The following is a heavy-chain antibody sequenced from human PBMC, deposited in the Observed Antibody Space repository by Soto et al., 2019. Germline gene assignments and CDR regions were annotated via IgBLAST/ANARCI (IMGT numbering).Heavy chain of an antibody. CDR1: GGSISSYY. V-gene: IGHV4-59*08. D-gene: IGHD2-15*01. CDR2: IYYSGST. Sequence: QVQLQESGPGLVKPSETLSLTCTVSGGSISSYYWSWIRQPPGKVLEWIGYIYYSGSTNYNPSLKSRLPISVETSKNQFSLKLSSVAAADTDVYYCARRYGGTFDYWGQGTLVTVSS. CDR3: ARRYGGTFDY. J-gene: IGHJ4*02.